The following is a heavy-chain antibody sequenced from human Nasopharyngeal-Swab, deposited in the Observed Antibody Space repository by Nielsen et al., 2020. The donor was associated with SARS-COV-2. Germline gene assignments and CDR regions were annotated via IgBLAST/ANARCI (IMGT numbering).Heavy chain of an antibody. V-gene: IGHV4-30-4*01. J-gene: IGHJ3*02. CDR3: ARDGPRSLYDILTGYYKPYAFDI. D-gene: IGHD3-9*01. Sequence: RQAPRKGLGWVGEIYYSGSTYYNPSLKSRVTISVDTSKNQFSLKLSSVTAADTAVYYCARDGPRSLYDILTGYYKPYAFDIWGQGTMVTVSS. CDR2: IYYSGST.